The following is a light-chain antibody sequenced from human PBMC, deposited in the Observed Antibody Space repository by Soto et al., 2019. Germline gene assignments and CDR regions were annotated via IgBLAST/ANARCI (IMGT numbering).Light chain of an antibody. J-gene: IGKJ4*01. V-gene: IGKV1-33*01. CDR3: QQYDNLPLT. CDR1: QDISNY. Sequence: DIQMTQSPSSLSAPVGSIFTSACQASQDISNYLNWYQQKPGKAPKLLIYDASNLETGVPSRFSGSGSGTDFTFTSSSLQPEDIATYYCQQYDNLPLTFGGGTKVDIK. CDR2: DAS.